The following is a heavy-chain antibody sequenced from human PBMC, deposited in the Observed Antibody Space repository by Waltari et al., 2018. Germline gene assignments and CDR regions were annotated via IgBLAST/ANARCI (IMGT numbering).Heavy chain of an antibody. Sequence: QVQLVQSGAEVKKPRASFKFACKAPGYTFTGYATHWVRRAPRQGVEGMGWMNPNSGNTGYEQKFQGRVTMTRNTSISTAYMELSSLRSEDTAVYYCARAGTYYYGSGSYWFDPWGQGTLVTVSS. CDR2: MNPNSGNT. J-gene: IGHJ5*02. V-gene: IGHV1-8*01. CDR3: ARAGTYYYGSGSYWFDP. D-gene: IGHD3-10*01. CDR1: GYTFTGYA.